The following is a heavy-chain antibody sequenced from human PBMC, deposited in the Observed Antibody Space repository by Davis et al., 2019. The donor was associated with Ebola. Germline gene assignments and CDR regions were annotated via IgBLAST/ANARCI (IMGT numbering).Heavy chain of an antibody. V-gene: IGHV4-34*01. CDR2: INHSGST. J-gene: IGHJ4*02. Sequence: SETLSLTCAVYGGSFSGYYWSWIRQPPGKGLEWIGEINHSGSTNYNPSLKSRVTISVDTSKNQFSLKLSSVTAADTAVYYCARGDTITTGAFDYWGQGTLVTVSS. CDR3: ARGDTITTGAFDY. D-gene: IGHD5-12*01. CDR1: GGSFSGYY.